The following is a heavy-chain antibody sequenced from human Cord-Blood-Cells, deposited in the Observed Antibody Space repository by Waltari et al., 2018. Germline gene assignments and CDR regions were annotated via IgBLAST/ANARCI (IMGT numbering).Heavy chain of an antibody. Sequence: EVQLVESGGGLIQPGGSLRLSCAASGFTVSSNYMSWVRQAPGKGLEWGSVIYRGGSTYSADSVKGRFTISRDNSKNTLYLQMNSLRAEDTAVYYCARTHYYYDSSGYYFDYWGQGTLVTVSS. J-gene: IGHJ4*02. CDR1: GFTVSSNY. CDR2: IYRGGST. D-gene: IGHD3-22*01. CDR3: ARTHYYYDSSGYYFDY. V-gene: IGHV3-53*01.